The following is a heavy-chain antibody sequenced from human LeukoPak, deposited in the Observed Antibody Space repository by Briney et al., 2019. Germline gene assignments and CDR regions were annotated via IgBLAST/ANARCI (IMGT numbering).Heavy chain of an antibody. J-gene: IGHJ5*02. Sequence: SETLSLTCTVSGGSISSYYWSWIRQPPGKRLEWIGYIYYSGSTNYNPSLKSRVTISVDTSKNQFSLKLSSVTAADTAVYYCARRVVEGTNWFDPWGQGTLVTVSS. V-gene: IGHV4-59*08. CDR2: IYYSGST. D-gene: IGHD2-15*01. CDR3: ARRVVEGTNWFDP. CDR1: GGSISSYY.